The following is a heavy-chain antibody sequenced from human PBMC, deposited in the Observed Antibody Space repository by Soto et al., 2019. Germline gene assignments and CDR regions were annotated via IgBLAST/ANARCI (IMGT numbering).Heavy chain of an antibody. CDR3: ARHDYYGSGSYPFDY. Sequence: SETLSLTCTVSGGSISSYYWSWIRQPPGKGLEWIGYIYYSGSTNYNPSLKGRVTISVDTSKNQFSLKLSSVTAADTAVYYCARHDYYGSGSYPFDYWGQGTLVTVSS. V-gene: IGHV4-59*08. D-gene: IGHD3-10*01. J-gene: IGHJ4*02. CDR1: GGSISSYY. CDR2: IYYSGST.